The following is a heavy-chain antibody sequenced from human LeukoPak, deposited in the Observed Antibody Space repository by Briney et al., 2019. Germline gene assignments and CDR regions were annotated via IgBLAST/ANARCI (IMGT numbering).Heavy chain of an antibody. J-gene: IGHJ4*02. Sequence: PGGSLRLSCAASAFISSSYWMSWVRQAPGKGLEWVANVKQDGSERYYGDSVKGRFTISRDNAKNSLYLQMSSLRAEDTAIYYCARDVPLMGASKTRYFDYWGQGTLVTVSS. CDR3: ARDVPLMGASKTRYFDY. V-gene: IGHV3-7*01. D-gene: IGHD1-26*01. CDR2: VKQDGSER. CDR1: AFISSSYW.